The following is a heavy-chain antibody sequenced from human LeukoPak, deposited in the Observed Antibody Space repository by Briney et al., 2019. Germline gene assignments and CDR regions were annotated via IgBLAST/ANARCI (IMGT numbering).Heavy chain of an antibody. CDR3: AKDRVDIVVVNYMDV. D-gene: IGHD2-2*01. J-gene: IGHJ6*03. V-gene: IGHV3-23*01. CDR2: ISGSGGST. Sequence: QAGGSLRLSCAASGFTFSSYAMSWVRQAPGKGLEWVSAISGSGGSTYYADSVKGRFTISRDNSKNTLYLQMNSLRAEDTAVYYCAKDRVDIVVVNYMDVWGKGTTVTVSS. CDR1: GFTFSSYA.